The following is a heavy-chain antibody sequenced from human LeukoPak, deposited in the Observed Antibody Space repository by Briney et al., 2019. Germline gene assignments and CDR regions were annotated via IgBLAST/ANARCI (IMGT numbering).Heavy chain of an antibody. CDR1: VFTFSSSL. Sequence: PGGSLRLSCAPSVFTFSSSLTHRVRQAPGKRLLWVSRINPDGSSTSHADSVKGRFTISRDNAKNTVYLQMNSLRAEDTAVYYCARDLGHAFDYWGQGTLVTVSS. D-gene: IGHD3/OR15-3a*01. CDR2: INPDGSST. V-gene: IGHV3-74*01. CDR3: ARDLGHAFDY. J-gene: IGHJ4*02.